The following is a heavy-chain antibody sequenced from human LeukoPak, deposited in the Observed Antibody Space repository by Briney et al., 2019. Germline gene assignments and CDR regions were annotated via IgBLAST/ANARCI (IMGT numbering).Heavy chain of an antibody. D-gene: IGHD4-17*01. CDR1: GDSFSSHY. Sequence: SETLSLTCAVSGDSFSSHYWTWIRQSPGTGLEWIGYISHIGRTNYNSSLKSRVTISIDTSKNQFSLKLRSVTAAETAVYYCARDLVTVTKGFDIWGQGTMVSVSS. CDR2: ISHIGRT. CDR3: ARDLVTVTKGFDI. V-gene: IGHV4-59*11. J-gene: IGHJ3*02.